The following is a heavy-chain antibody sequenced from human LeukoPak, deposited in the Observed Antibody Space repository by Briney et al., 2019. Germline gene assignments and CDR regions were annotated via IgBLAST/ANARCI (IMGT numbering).Heavy chain of an antibody. J-gene: IGHJ5*02. CDR1: GYTFTSYG. CDR2: ISAYNGNT. CDR3: ARRGYSYGYGWFDP. Sequence: ASVKVSCKASGYTFTSYGISWVRQAPGHGLEWMGWISAYNGNTNYAQKLQGRVTMTTDTSTSTAYMELRSLRSDDTAVYYCARRGYSYGYGWFDPWGQGTLVTVSS. V-gene: IGHV1-18*01. D-gene: IGHD5-18*01.